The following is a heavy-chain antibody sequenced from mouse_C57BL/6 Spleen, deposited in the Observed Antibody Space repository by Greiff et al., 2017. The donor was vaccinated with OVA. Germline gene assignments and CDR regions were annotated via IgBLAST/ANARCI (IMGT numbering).Heavy chain of an antibody. Sequence: VQLQQPGAELVKPGASVKLSCKASGYTFTSYWMQWVKQRPGQGLEWIGEIDPSASYTNYNQKFKGKATLTVDTSSSTAYMQLSSLTSEDSAVYYCAKTAQAFPFACWGQGTLVTVYA. D-gene: IGHD3-2*02. CDR3: AKTAQAFPFAC. J-gene: IGHJ3*01. CDR2: IDPSASYT. V-gene: IGHV1-50*01. CDR1: GYTFTSYW.